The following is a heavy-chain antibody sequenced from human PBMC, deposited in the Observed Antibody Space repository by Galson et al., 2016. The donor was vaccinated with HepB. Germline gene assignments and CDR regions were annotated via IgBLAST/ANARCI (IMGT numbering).Heavy chain of an antibody. CDR3: GSPTFPFLRFLGPIDY. Sequence: SLRLSCAASGLAFSNYLFHWVRQAPGKGLEWVATISYDGNTKYYADSLTGRFTISRDNSRNTIYLHMTSLRIEDTAVFYCGSPTFPFLRFLGPIDYWGQGALVTVSS. CDR2: ISYDGNTK. D-gene: IGHD3-3*01. CDR1: GLAFSNYL. V-gene: IGHV3-30-3*01. J-gene: IGHJ4*02.